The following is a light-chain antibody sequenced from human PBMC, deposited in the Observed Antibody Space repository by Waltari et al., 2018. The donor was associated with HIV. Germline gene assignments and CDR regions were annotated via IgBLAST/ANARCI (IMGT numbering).Light chain of an antibody. CDR2: VNSVVSH. CDR1: SEHSTYA. CDR3: QTWGTGIWV. V-gene: IGLV4-69*02. Sequence: QLALTQSPSASASLGASVKLTCTMNSEHSTYAIAWHQQQPQQGPRYWMKVNSVVSHNKGAGIPDRFSGSSSGADRYLTIYGLQSEDEADYYCQTWGTGIWVFGGGTKLTVL. J-gene: IGLJ3*02.